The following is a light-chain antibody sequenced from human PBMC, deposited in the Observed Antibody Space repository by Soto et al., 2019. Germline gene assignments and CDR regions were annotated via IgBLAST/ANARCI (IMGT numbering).Light chain of an antibody. CDR3: QQYGSSGT. CDR1: QSVSNNY. CDR2: GAS. V-gene: IGKV3-20*01. Sequence: EIVLTQTRVTLSLSPWEIASLSCRASQSVSNNYLAWYQQKPGQAPRLLIYGASNRATGIPDRFSGSGSGTDFTLTISRLETEDFAVYYCQQYGSSGTFGQGAKVDIK. J-gene: IGKJ1*01.